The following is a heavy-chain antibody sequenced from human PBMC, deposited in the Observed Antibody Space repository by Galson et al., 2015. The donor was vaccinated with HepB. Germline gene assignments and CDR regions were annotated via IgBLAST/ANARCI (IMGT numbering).Heavy chain of an antibody. Sequence: SLRLSCAVSGFTVSGYWMHWVRQAPGKGLVWVSRINSDGSSTSYADSVKGRFTISRDNAKNTLYLQMNSLRAEDTAVYYCARVPRGYSYAGDYWGQGTLVTVSS. D-gene: IGHD5-18*01. J-gene: IGHJ4*02. CDR1: GFTVSGYW. CDR3: ARVPRGYSYAGDY. V-gene: IGHV3-74*01. CDR2: INSDGSST.